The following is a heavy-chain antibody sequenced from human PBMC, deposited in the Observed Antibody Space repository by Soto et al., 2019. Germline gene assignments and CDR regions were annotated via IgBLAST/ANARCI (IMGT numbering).Heavy chain of an antibody. CDR2: IGGAATST. Sequence: EVQLLESGGALVLPGGSLRLSCAASGFTFSNYAMSWVRQAPGKGLEWVSAIGGAATSTYFADSVKGRFTVSRDNSKNILYLYMNSLSVADTALYYCAKGGKFADSWGQGTLVTVSS. CDR1: GFTFSNYA. J-gene: IGHJ4*02. V-gene: IGHV3-23*01. CDR3: AKGGKFADS.